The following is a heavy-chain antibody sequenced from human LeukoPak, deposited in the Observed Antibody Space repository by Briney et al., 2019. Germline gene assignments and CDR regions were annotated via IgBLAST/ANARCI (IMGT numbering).Heavy chain of an antibody. CDR2: ISSSGSTI. D-gene: IGHD1-26*01. J-gene: IGHJ6*02. CDR3: ARHRREVLSPYYGMDV. CDR1: GFTFSDYY. Sequence: GGSLRLSCAASGFTFSDYYMSWIRQAPGKGLEWVSYISSSGSTIYYADSVKGRFPISRDNAKNSLYLQMNSLRAEDTAMYYCARHRREVLSPYYGMDVWGQGTTVTVSS. V-gene: IGHV3-11*01.